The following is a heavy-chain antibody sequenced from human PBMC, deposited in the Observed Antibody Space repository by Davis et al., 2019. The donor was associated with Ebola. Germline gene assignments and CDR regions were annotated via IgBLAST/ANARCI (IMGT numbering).Heavy chain of an antibody. CDR3: ARVVVPAASLFDY. D-gene: IGHD2-2*01. V-gene: IGHV4-31*11. CDR2: IYYSGST. J-gene: IGHJ4*02. CDR1: GASFSGYY. Sequence: PSETLSLTCAVYGASFSGYYWSWIRQHPGKGLEWIGYIYYSGSTYYNPSLKSRVTISVDTSKNQFSLKLSSVTAADTAVYYCARVVVPAASLFDYWGQGTLVTVSS.